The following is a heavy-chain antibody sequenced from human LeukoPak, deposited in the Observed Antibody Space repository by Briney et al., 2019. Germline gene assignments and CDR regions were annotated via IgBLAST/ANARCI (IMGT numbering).Heavy chain of an antibody. CDR1: GGSISSYY. CDR3: ARTYGSGSWRGNFDI. J-gene: IGHJ3*02. Sequence: PSETLSLTCTVSGGSISSYYWSWIRQSPGKGLEYIGDIYYSGSTNYNPSLKSRVTISLDTSENQFSLNLNSVAAADTAVYYCARTYGSGSWRGNFDIWGLGTMVTVSS. V-gene: IGHV4-59*12. CDR2: IYYSGST. D-gene: IGHD3-10*01.